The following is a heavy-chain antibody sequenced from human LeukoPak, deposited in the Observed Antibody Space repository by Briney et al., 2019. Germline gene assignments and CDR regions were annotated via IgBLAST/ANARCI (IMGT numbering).Heavy chain of an antibody. CDR3: AKDGSWYSSSPNCFDP. Sequence: PGGSLRLSCAASGFTFSTYAMSWVRQAPGKGLEWVSGISGSGGSTYYADSVKGRFTISRDNSKNTLYLQMNSLRAEDTAVYYCAKDGSWYSSSPNCFDPWGQGTLVTVSS. D-gene: IGHD6-19*01. CDR2: ISGSGGST. V-gene: IGHV3-23*01. CDR1: GFTFSTYA. J-gene: IGHJ5*02.